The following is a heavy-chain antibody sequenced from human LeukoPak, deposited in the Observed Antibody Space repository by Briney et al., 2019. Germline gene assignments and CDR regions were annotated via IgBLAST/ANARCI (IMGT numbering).Heavy chain of an antibody. Sequence: SETLSLTCSVSGASISGGTYYWGWIRQPPGKGLEWIGSIYYTGSTYDNPSLKSRVTISVDTSKNQFSLKLSFVTAADTAVYYCARRGGSGRAFDYWGQGTLVTVSS. V-gene: IGHV4-39*01. CDR3: ARRGGSGRAFDY. CDR1: GASISGGTYY. D-gene: IGHD1-26*01. CDR2: IYYTGST. J-gene: IGHJ4*02.